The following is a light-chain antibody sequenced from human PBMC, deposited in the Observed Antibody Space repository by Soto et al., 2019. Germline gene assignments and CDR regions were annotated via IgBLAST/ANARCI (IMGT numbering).Light chain of an antibody. CDR3: QQYNSYSVT. J-gene: IGKJ4*01. V-gene: IGKV3-11*01. Sequence: ETAVRRYVGTLSLCPGERAHLSRWASQSVSSYLAWYQQKPGQAPRLLIYDASNRATGIPARFSGSGSGTEFTLTISSLQPDDFATYYCQQYNSYSVTFGGGTKVDI. CDR2: DAS. CDR1: QSVSSY.